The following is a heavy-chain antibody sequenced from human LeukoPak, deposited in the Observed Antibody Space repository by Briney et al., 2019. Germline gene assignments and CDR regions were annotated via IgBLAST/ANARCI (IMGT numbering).Heavy chain of an antibody. CDR3: AKTVSGSYSYQGGDY. D-gene: IGHD3-16*02. J-gene: IGHJ4*02. V-gene: IGHV3-23*01. CDR1: GFTFSSYA. CDR2: ISGSGENT. Sequence: PGGSLRLSCAASGFTFSSYATSWVRQAPGKGLEWVSVISGSGENTNYADSVKGRFTMSRDNSRNMLYLQMNSLRDEDTAKYYCAKTVSGSYSYQGGDYWGQGTLVTVSS.